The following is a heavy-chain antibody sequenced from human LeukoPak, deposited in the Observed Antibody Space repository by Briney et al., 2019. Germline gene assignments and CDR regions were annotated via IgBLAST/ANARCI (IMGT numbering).Heavy chain of an antibody. CDR3: ARDSRTWLVRANNWFDP. D-gene: IGHD6-19*01. CDR2: INPNSGGT. J-gene: IGHJ5*02. Sequence: ASVKVSCKASGYTFTGYYMHWVRQAPGQGLEWMGWINPNSGGTNYAQKFQGRVTMTRDTSISTAYMELSRLRSDDTAVYYCARDSRTWLVRANNWFDPWAREPWSPSPQ. CDR1: GYTFTGYY. V-gene: IGHV1-2*02.